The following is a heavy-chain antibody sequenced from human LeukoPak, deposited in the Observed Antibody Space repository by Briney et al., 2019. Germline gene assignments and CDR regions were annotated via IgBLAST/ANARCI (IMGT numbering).Heavy chain of an antibody. CDR3: VTRVQHHFDY. CDR2: ISDASRET. J-gene: IGHJ4*02. CDR1: GFTFSSYT. D-gene: IGHD1-1*01. V-gene: IGHV3-23*01. Sequence: GGSLSLSCATSGFTFSSYTMNWVRQAPGKGREWVSTISDASRETHYSDSVRGRFTISRDDSLNTLYLHLSSLRAEDTAIYYCVTRVQHHFDYWGQGTQVTVSS.